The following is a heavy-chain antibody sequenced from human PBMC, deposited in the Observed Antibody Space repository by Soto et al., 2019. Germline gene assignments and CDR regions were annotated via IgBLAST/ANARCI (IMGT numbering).Heavy chain of an antibody. CDR3: ARDPQIMEWLSGHNYYYYGMDV. CDR2: INAGNGNT. J-gene: IGHJ6*02. CDR1: GYTFTSYA. Sequence: ASVKVSCKASGYTFTSYAMHWVRQAPGQRLEWMGWINAGNGNTKYSQKFQGRVTITRDTSASTAYMELSSLRSEDTAVYYCARDPQIMEWLSGHNYYYYGMDVWGQGTTVTVSS. D-gene: IGHD3-3*01. V-gene: IGHV1-3*01.